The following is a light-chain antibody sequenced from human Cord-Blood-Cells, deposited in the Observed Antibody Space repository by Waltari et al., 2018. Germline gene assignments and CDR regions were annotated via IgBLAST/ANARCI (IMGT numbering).Light chain of an antibody. J-gene: IGKJ2*01. V-gene: IGKV3-20*01. CDR3: QQYGSSPPYT. Sequence: GTLSLSPGERATLSCRASQSVSSSYLAWYQQKPGQAPRLLIYGASSRATGIPDRFSGSGSGTDFTITISRLEPEDFAVYYCQQYGSSPPYTFGQGTKLEIK. CDR2: GAS. CDR1: QSVSSSY.